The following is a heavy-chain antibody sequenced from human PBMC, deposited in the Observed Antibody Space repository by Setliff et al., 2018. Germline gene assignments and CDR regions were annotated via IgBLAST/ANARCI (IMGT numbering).Heavy chain of an antibody. D-gene: IGHD3-10*01. V-gene: IGHV4-59*02. CDR1: GGSVSSHY. Sequence: SETLSLTCTVSGGSVSSHYWSWIRQPPGKGLEWIGFIFYSGDTKSNPSLKSRVTMSVDTSKNQFSLKLSSVTAADTAVYYCARDRTYYGSGTYTRWLDYWGQGTQVTVSS. CDR3: ARDRTYYGSGTYTRWLDY. CDR2: IFYSGDT. J-gene: IGHJ4*02.